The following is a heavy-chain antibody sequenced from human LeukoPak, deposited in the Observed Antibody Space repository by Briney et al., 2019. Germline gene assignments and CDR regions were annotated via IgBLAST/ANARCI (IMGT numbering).Heavy chain of an antibody. CDR3: ARQLTTVTLGWFDP. D-gene: IGHD4-17*01. Sequence: SETLSLTCAVSGYSISSGYYWGWIRQPPGNGLEWIGSIYHSGSTYYNPSLKSRVTISVDTSKNQFSLKLSSVTAADTAVYYCARQLTTVTLGWFDPWGQGTLVTVSS. CDR1: GYSISSGYY. V-gene: IGHV4-38-2*01. J-gene: IGHJ5*02. CDR2: IYHSGST.